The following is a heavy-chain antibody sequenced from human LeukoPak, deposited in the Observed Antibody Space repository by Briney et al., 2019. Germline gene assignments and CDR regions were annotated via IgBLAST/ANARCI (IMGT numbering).Heavy chain of an antibody. Sequence: NASETLSLTCTVSGGSTTNYYWSWIRQPPGKGLEWIAYIFQSGDTRYNPSLKSRLAISLDTSKDQVSVTLNSVTAADTAIYYCARHPLRGGFDTWGQGVLVTVSS. CDR2: IFQSGDT. J-gene: IGHJ4*02. CDR3: ARHPLRGGFDT. V-gene: IGHV4-59*08. D-gene: IGHD5-12*01. CDR1: GGSTTNYY.